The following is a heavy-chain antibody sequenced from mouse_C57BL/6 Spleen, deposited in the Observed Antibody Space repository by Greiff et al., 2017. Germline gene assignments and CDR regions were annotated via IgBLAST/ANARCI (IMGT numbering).Heavy chain of an antibody. Sequence: EVQLQQSGAELVRPGASVKLSCTASGFNIKDDYMHWVKQRPEQGLEWIGWIDPENGDTEYASKFQGKATITADTSSNTAYLQLSSLTSEDTAVYYCTTNGDKENLAYWGQGTLVTVSA. D-gene: IGHD4-1*01. J-gene: IGHJ3*01. CDR1: GFNIKDDY. CDR2: IDPENGDT. V-gene: IGHV14-4*01. CDR3: TTNGDKENLAY.